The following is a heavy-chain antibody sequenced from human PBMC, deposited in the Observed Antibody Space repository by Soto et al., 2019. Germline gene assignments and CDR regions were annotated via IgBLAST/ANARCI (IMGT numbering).Heavy chain of an antibody. CDR3: ARGSGYDPFDY. J-gene: IGHJ4*02. V-gene: IGHV4-30-2*01. CDR2: ISRLEST. D-gene: IGHD5-12*01. CDR1: GASITYGGYS. Sequence: PSETLSLTCTLSGASITYGGYSWSWIRQPPGKDLEWLGYISRLESTFYNPSFQSRLTLSIDRSKNQFSLKLASMTAADTAVYYCARGSGYDPFDYWGQGTLVTVSS.